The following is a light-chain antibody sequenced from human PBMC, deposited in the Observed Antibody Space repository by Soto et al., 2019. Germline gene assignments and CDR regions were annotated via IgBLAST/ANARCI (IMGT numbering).Light chain of an antibody. CDR1: SSDVGGYNY. CDR3: SSYTSSSTLDVV. J-gene: IGLJ2*01. V-gene: IGLV2-14*01. CDR2: EVS. Sequence: QSALTQPASVSGSPGQSITISCTGTSSDVGGYNYVSWYQQHPGKAPQLMIYEVSNRPSGVSIRFSGSKSGNTASLTISGLQAEDEAEYYCSSYTSSSTLDVVFGGGTKLTVL.